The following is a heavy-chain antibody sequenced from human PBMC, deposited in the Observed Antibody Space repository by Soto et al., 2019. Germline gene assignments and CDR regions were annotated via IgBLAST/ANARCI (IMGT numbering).Heavy chain of an antibody. CDR3: ARRAETNGWNGFGADKYYFDF. J-gene: IGHJ4*02. V-gene: IGHV1-46*01. CDR2: INPSGGST. D-gene: IGHD1-1*01. CDR1: GYTFTSYY. Sequence: QVHLVQSGAEVKKPGASVKVSCKASGYTFTSYYMHWVRQAPGQGLEWMGIINPSGGSTSYAQKFQGRVTMTRDTSTSTVYMELSSLRSEDTAVYYCARRAETNGWNGFGADKYYFDFWGQGTLVTVSS.